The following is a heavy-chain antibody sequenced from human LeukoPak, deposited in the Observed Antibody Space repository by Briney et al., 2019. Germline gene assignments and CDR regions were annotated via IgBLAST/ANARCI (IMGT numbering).Heavy chain of an antibody. J-gene: IGHJ4*02. CDR3: ARDRLEETLLWFGDSLYQYFDY. CDR1: GFTFSNYG. Sequence: GGSLRLSCAASGFTFSNYGMHWVRQAPGQGLEWMGIINPSGGSTSYAQKFQGRVTMTRDMSTSTVYMELSSLRSEDTAVYYCARDRLEETLLWFGDSLYQYFDYWGQGTLVSVSS. V-gene: IGHV1-46*01. D-gene: IGHD3-10*01. CDR2: INPSGGST.